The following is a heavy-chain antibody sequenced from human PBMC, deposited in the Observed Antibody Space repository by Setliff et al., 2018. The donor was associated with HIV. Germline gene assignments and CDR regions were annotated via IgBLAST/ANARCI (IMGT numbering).Heavy chain of an antibody. CDR2: MNPNSGNT. Sequence: GASVKVSCKASGYTFTSYDINWVRQATGQGLEWMGWMNPNSGNTGYAQKFQGRVTITRNTSISTAYMELSSLRSEDTAVYYCARGDSNDYVWGSYMGAYYYYGMDVWG. CDR3: ARGDSNDYVWGSYMGAYYYYGMDV. V-gene: IGHV1-8*03. CDR1: GYTFTSYD. D-gene: IGHD3-16*01. J-gene: IGHJ6*01.